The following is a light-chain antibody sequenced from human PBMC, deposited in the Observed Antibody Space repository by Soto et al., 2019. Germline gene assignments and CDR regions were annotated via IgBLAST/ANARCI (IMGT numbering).Light chain of an antibody. V-gene: IGKV3-15*01. CDR2: GAS. Sequence: EIVMTQSPATLSVSPGERATLSCRASQSVSSNLAWYQQKPGQAPRLLIYGASTRATGIPARFSGSESGTEFTHAFSSMQSEDFAVYYCQQYNNWSRTFGQGTKVEIK. CDR1: QSVSSN. CDR3: QQYNNWSRT. J-gene: IGKJ1*01.